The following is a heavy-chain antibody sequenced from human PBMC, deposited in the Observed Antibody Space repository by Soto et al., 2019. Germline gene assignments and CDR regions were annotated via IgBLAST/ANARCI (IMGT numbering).Heavy chain of an antibody. CDR3: ARHFSGSGSYSGFFKPGMGYYFDY. D-gene: IGHD3-10*01. V-gene: IGHV4-59*08. J-gene: IGHJ4*02. CDR2: IYYSGST. Sequence: PSETLSLTCTVSGGSISSYYWSWIRQPPGKGLEWIGYIYYSGSTNYNPSLKSRVTISVDTSKNQFSLKLSSVTAADTAVYYCARHFSGSGSYSGFFKPGMGYYFDYWGQGTLVTVSS. CDR1: GGSISSYY.